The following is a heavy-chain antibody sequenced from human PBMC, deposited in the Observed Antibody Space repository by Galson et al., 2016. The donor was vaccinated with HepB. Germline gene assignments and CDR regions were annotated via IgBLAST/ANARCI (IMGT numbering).Heavy chain of an antibody. D-gene: IGHD6-19*01. CDR3: TSRRGFRYGSGWSPAASFEF. Sequence: SETLSLTCTVSGFSISNGYYWDWIRQTPGEGLEWIATVYFDGSTYYNPSLRSRVTISMDMSKNQFSLKLNSVTATDAAFYYCTSRRGFRYGSGWSPAASFEFWGQGSMVTVSS. J-gene: IGHJ3*01. V-gene: IGHV4-38-2*02. CDR2: VYFDGST. CDR1: GFSISNGYY.